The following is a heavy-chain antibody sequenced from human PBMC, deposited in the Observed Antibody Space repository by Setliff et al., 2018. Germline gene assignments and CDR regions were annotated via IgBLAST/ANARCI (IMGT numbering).Heavy chain of an antibody. CDR3: AKRALTSTMVASGGDFDY. J-gene: IGHJ4*02. V-gene: IGHV3-23*01. Sequence: GESLKISCAASGFNFGNYAMTWVRQAPGKGLHWVSSISGSGGCIYAADTAKGRFTISRDNSKNTVFLQMNSLRVEDTGIYYCAKRALTSTMVASGGDFDYWAQGTLVTVSS. D-gene: IGHD3-10*01. CDR1: GFNFGNYA. CDR2: ISGSGGCI.